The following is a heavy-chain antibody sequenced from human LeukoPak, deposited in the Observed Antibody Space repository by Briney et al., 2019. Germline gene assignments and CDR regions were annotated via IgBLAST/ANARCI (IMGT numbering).Heavy chain of an antibody. V-gene: IGHV1-2*02. CDR2: INPNSGGT. CDR1: GYTFTGYY. Sequence: ASVKVSCKASGYTFTGYYMHWVRQAPGQGLEWMGWINPNSGGTNYAQKFQGRVTMTRDTSISTAYMELSRLRSDDTAVYYCARLPPAMYYYGSGSYPFDYWGQGTLVTVSS. CDR3: ARLPPAMYYYGSGSYPFDY. J-gene: IGHJ4*02. D-gene: IGHD3-10*01.